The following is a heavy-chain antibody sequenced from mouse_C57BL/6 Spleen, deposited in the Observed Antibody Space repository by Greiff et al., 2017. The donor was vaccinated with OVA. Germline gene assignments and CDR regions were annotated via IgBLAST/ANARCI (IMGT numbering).Heavy chain of an antibody. CDR1: GYAFTNYL. Sequence: VQLQQSGAELVRPGTSVKVSCKASGYAFTNYLIEWVKQRPGQGLEWIGVINPGSGGTNYNEKLKGKATLTADKSSSTAYMQLSSLTSEDSAVYFCARYGKITTVVATGAMDYWGQGTSGTVSS. CDR2: INPGSGGT. V-gene: IGHV1-54*01. CDR3: ARYGKITTVVATGAMDY. D-gene: IGHD1-1*01. J-gene: IGHJ4*01.